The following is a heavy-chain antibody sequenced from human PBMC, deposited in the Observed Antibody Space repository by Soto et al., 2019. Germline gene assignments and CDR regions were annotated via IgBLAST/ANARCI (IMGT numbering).Heavy chain of an antibody. Sequence: QVQLVESGGGVVQPGRSLRLSCVASGFSFTTYGRHWVRQAPGKGLEWVAGIWYDGSNQYYADSVKGRFTISRDNSKKILYLEMNSMRVEDTAVYYCVKDHCGGDCYSDPYFDYWGQGTLVTVSS. CDR3: VKDHCGGDCYSDPYFDY. V-gene: IGHV3-33*06. CDR2: IWYDGSNQ. CDR1: GFSFTTYG. D-gene: IGHD2-21*02. J-gene: IGHJ4*02.